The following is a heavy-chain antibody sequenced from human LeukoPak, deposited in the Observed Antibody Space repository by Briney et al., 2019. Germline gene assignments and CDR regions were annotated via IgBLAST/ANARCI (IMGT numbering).Heavy chain of an antibody. J-gene: IGHJ3*02. Sequence: GGSLKLSCAASDFTFSGSTMHWVRQASGKGLEWVGRIRSKANTYATAYAASVKGRFTVSRDDSENTAYLQMNSLKTEDTAVYYCTSWCDISGCYDGLEIWGQGTMVTVSS. V-gene: IGHV3-73*01. CDR3: TSWCDISGCYDGLEI. CDR2: IRSKANTYAT. CDR1: DFTFSGST. D-gene: IGHD6-19*01.